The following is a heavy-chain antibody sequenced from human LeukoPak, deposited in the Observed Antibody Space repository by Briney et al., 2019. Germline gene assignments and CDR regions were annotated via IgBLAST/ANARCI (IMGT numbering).Heavy chain of an antibody. D-gene: IGHD4-23*01. J-gene: IGHJ3*02. CDR2: ISAYNGNT. Sequence: ASVTVSCKASGYTFTSYGISWVRQAPGQGLEWMGWISAYNGNTNYAQKLQGRVTMTTDTSTSTAYMELRSLRSDDTAVYYCARGGATVVTYDAFDIWGQGTMVTVSS. CDR1: GYTFTSYG. V-gene: IGHV1-18*01. CDR3: ARGGATVVTYDAFDI.